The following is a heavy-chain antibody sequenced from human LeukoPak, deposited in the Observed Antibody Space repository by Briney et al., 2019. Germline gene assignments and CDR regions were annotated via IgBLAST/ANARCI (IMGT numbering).Heavy chain of an antibody. CDR3: GKDLHYYVAMFV. V-gene: IGHV3-23*01. D-gene: IGHD3-10*02. CDR2: IGSDGST. J-gene: IGHJ6*02. Sequence: GGSLRLSCAASGFSFSGYAMSCVRQAPGKGLEWVAGIGSDGSTHHAESVKGRFAISRDNSKSSIYLQMNSLRAEDTALYYCGKDLHYYVAMFVWGQGTTVTVSS. CDR1: GFSFSGYA.